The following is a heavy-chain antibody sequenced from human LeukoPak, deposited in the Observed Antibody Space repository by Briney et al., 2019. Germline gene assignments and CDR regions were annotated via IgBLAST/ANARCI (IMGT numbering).Heavy chain of an antibody. CDR3: ARVVGAQWGVHDY. Sequence: GASLKVSCKASGYTFTGYYMHWVRQAPGQGLEWMGWINPNSGGTNYAQKLQGRVTMTTDTSTSTAYMELRSLRSDDTAVYYCARVVGAQWGVHDYWGQGTLVTVSS. J-gene: IGHJ4*02. CDR2: INPNSGGT. D-gene: IGHD3-10*01. CDR1: GYTFTGYY. V-gene: IGHV1-2*02.